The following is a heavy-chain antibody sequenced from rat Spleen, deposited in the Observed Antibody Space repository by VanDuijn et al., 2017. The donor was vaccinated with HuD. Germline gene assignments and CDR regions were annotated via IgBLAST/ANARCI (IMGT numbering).Heavy chain of an antibody. V-gene: IGHV5-29*01. Sequence: EVQLVESGGGLVQPRRSLKLSCTASGFTFSNYGMAWVRQAPTKGLEWVTTISYDGSGTYYRDSVKGRVTISRDNAKSTLYLQMDSLRSEDTATYYCVRHDDYWGQGVMVTVSS. CDR3: VRHDDY. CDR2: ISYDGSGT. J-gene: IGHJ2*01. CDR1: GFTFSNYG.